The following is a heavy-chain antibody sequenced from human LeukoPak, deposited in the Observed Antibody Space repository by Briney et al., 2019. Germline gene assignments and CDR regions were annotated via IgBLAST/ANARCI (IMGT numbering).Heavy chain of an antibody. CDR1: GYTFTSYG. D-gene: IGHD1-1*01. Sequence: GASVTVSCKASGYTFTSYGISWVRQAPGQGLEWMGWISAYNGNTNYAQKLQGRVTMTTDTSTSTAYMELWSLRSDDTAVDYCARDRAGTTGNWFDPWGQGTLVTASS. CDR2: ISAYNGNT. CDR3: ARDRAGTTGNWFDP. V-gene: IGHV1-18*04. J-gene: IGHJ5*02.